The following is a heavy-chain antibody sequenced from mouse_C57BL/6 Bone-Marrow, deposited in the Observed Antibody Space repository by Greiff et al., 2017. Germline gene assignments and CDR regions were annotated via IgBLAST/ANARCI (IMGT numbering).Heavy chain of an antibody. V-gene: IGHV1-59*01. CDR1: GYTFTSYW. CDR2: IDPSDSYT. J-gene: IGHJ3*01. Sequence: QVQLQQPGAELVRPGTSVKLSCKASGYTFTSYWMHWVKQRPGQGLEWIGVIDPSDSYTNYNQKFKGKATLTVDTSSSTAYMQLSSLTSEDSAVYYCARAVGPAWFAYWGQGTLVTVSA. CDR3: ARAVGPAWFAY. D-gene: IGHD1-1*02.